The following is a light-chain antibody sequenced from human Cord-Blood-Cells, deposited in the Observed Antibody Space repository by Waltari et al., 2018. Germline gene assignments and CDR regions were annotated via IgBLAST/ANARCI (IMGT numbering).Light chain of an antibody. Sequence: SYELTQPPSVSVSPGQTASITCPGDKLGDKYACWYQQKPGQSPVLVIYQDSKRPSGIPERFSGDNSGNTATLTISGTRAMDEADYYCQAWDSSAVVFGGGTKLTSL. CDR2: QDS. J-gene: IGLJ2*01. CDR1: KLGDKY. CDR3: QAWDSSAVV. V-gene: IGLV3-1*01.